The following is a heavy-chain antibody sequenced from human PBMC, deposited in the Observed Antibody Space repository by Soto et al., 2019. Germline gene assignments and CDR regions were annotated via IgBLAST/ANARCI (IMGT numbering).Heavy chain of an antibody. J-gene: IGHJ4*02. CDR3: ARVSSEANYYDSSGSHV. D-gene: IGHD3-22*01. CDR2: IIPIFGTA. Sequence: GASVKVSCKASGGTFCSYAISWVRQAPGQGLEWMGGIIPIFGTANYAQKFQGRVTITADESTSTAYMELSSLRSEDTAVYYCARVSSEANYYDSSGSHVWGQGTLVTVSS. CDR1: GGTFCSYA. V-gene: IGHV1-69*13.